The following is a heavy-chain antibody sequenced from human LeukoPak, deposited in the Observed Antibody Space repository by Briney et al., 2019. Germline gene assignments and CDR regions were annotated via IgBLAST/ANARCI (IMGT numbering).Heavy chain of an antibody. D-gene: IGHD5-24*01. J-gene: IGHJ4*02. CDR3: AKRGITTIKDGFDY. V-gene: IGHV3-23*01. CDR2: ISGSGSST. CDR1: GFTFSTYA. Sequence: GGSLRHPCAASGFTFSTYAMSWVRQAPGKGLEWVSAISGSGSSTYYADSVKGWFTISRDNSKNTLYLQMNSLRAEDTAVYYCAKRGITTIKDGFDYWGQGTLFTVSS.